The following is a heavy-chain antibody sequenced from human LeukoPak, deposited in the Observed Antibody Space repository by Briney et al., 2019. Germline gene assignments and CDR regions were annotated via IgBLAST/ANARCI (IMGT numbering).Heavy chain of an antibody. J-gene: IGHJ3*02. V-gene: IGHV3-23*01. CDR2: ISGSGGST. D-gene: IGHD3-10*01. CDR3: ARGAIWFGDNPGAFDI. Sequence: GGSLRLSCAASGFTFSSYAMSWVRQAPGKGLEWVSAISGSGGSTYYADSVKGRFTISRDNAKNSLYLQMNSLRAEDTAVYYCARGAIWFGDNPGAFDIWGQGTMVTVSS. CDR1: GFTFSSYA.